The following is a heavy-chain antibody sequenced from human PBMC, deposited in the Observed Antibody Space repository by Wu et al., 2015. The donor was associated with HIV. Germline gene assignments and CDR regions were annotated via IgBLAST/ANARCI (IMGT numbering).Heavy chain of an antibody. CDR1: GGTFSSFA. Sequence: QVQLVQSGAEVKKPGSSVKVSCKASGGTFSSFAISWVRQAPGQGLEWMGGIILIFGTANYPQKFQGRVTITADESTNTAYMELSSLRSEDTAVYYCARGRFPNDAFDIWGQGTMVTVSS. D-gene: IGHD2/OR15-2a*01. J-gene: IGHJ3*02. CDR2: IILIFGTA. CDR3: ARGRFPNDAFDI. V-gene: IGHV1-69*12.